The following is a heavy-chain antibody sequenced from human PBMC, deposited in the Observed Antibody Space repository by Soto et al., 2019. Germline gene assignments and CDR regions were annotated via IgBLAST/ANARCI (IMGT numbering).Heavy chain of an antibody. CDR3: ARVWGYCSSSRCSLPLNEAFDI. Sequence: QVQLVQSGGEVKKPGASVKVSCKGSGYTFINYGISWVRQAPGQGLEWMGWISAYNGNTNYAQRLQDRVIMTTDTSTSTAYMELRSLRSDDTAVYYCARVWGYCSSSRCSLPLNEAFDIWGQGTMVTVSS. J-gene: IGHJ3*02. CDR1: GYTFINYG. CDR2: ISAYNGNT. V-gene: IGHV1-18*01. D-gene: IGHD2-2*01.